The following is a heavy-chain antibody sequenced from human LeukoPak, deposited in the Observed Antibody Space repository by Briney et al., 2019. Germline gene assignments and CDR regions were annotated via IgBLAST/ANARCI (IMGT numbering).Heavy chain of an antibody. V-gene: IGHV1-2*02. CDR3: ARVVCSGGSCYDSDY. Sequence: ASVKVSCKASGYTFTGYYIHWVRQAPGQGLEWMGWINPNSGGTNYAQKFQGRVTMTRDTSISTAYMELSRLRSDDTAVYYCARVVCSGGSCYDSDYWGQGTLVTVSS. J-gene: IGHJ4*02. CDR2: INPNSGGT. CDR1: GYTFTGYY. D-gene: IGHD2-15*01.